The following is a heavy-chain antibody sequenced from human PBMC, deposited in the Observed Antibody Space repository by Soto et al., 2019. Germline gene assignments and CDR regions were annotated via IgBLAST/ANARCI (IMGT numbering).Heavy chain of an antibody. CDR2: IYYSGST. V-gene: IGHV4-59*01. J-gene: IGHJ3*02. Sequence: PSETLSLTCIVSGGSISNYYWSWIRQPPGKGLEWIGYIYYSGSTNYNPSLKSRVTISVDTSKNQFSLKLSSVTAADTAVYYCARQQWLVLNAFDIWGQGTMVTVSS. CDR1: GGSISNYY. CDR3: ARQQWLVLNAFDI. D-gene: IGHD6-19*01.